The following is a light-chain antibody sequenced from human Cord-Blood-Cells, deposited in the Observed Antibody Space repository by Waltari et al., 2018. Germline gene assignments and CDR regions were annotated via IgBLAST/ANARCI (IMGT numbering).Light chain of an antibody. CDR1: QTISSW. CDR3: QQYNSYGT. Sequence: DIQMTQSPSPLSASVGDRVTITCRASQTISSWFAWYQQKPGKAPKLLIYDASSLESGVPSRFGGRGSGTDFSLTISSLQPEAFATYYCQQYNSYGTFDQGTKVEI. V-gene: IGKV1-5*01. J-gene: IGKJ1*01. CDR2: DAS.